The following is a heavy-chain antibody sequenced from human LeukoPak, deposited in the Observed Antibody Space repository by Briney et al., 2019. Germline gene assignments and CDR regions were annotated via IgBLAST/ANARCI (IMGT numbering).Heavy chain of an antibody. CDR3: ARHECSGGSCYSNWFDP. J-gene: IGHJ5*02. V-gene: IGHV4-59*08. Sequence: SETLSLTCTVSGGSISSYCWSWIRQPPGKGLEWIGYIYYSGSTNYNPSLKSRVTISVDTSKNQFSLKLSSVTAADTAVYYCARHECSGGSCYSNWFDPWGQGTLVTVSS. D-gene: IGHD2-15*01. CDR2: IYYSGST. CDR1: GGSISSYC.